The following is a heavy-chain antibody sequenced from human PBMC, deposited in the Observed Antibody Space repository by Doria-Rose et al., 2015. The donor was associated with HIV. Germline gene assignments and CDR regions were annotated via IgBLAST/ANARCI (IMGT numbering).Heavy chain of an antibody. CDR3: ARFRPSRGIYYSLDV. CDR2: IHSSGST. CDR1: GGSISSYY. J-gene: IGHJ6*03. Sequence: ETLSLTCTVSGGSISSYYWNWIRQPPGKGLEWIGYIHSSGSTHYNSSLKSRVTISIDTSRNQFSLKLSSVTAADTAVYYCARFRPSRGIYYSLDVWGKGTTVTV. V-gene: IGHV4-4*09. D-gene: IGHD3-10*01.